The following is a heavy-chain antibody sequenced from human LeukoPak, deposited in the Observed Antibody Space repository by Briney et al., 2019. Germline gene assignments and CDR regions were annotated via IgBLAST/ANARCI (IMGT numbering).Heavy chain of an antibody. J-gene: IGHJ6*03. Sequence: GASVKVSCEASGYTFTSYGISWVRQAPGQGLEWMGWISAYNGNTNYAQKLQGRVTMTTDTSTSTAYMELRSLRSDDTAVYYCARDGGYCSSTSCYAPMDVWGKGTTVTVSS. CDR1: GYTFTSYG. CDR3: ARDGGYCSSTSCYAPMDV. CDR2: ISAYNGNT. D-gene: IGHD2-2*01. V-gene: IGHV1-18*01.